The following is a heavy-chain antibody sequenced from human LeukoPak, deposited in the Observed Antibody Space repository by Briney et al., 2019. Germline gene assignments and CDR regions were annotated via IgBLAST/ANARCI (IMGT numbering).Heavy chain of an antibody. CDR1: ANSISSGYY. J-gene: IGHJ5*02. Sequence: SETLSLTCTVSANSISSGYYWGWIRQPPGKGLEWIGNIYQSGTTYNNPSLKSRVTISVDTSKNQFTLKLSSVTAADTAVYYCASTIAAAGTGWFDPWGQGTLVTVSS. CDR2: IYQSGTT. D-gene: IGHD6-13*01. V-gene: IGHV4-38-2*02. CDR3: ASTIAAAGTGWFDP.